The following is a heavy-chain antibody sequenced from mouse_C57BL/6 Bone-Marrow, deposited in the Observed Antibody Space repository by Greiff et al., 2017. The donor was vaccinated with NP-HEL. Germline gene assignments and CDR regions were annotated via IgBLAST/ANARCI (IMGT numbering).Heavy chain of an antibody. Sequence: EVKLVESGPGLVKPSQTVFLTCTVTGISITTGNYRWSWIRQFPGNKLEWIGYIYYSGTITYNPSLTSRTPITRDTPKNQFFLEMNSLTAEDTATYYCARFYGSRGFDYWGQGTTLTVSS. J-gene: IGHJ2*01. CDR2: IYYSGTI. V-gene: IGHV3-5*01. CDR3: ARFYGSRGFDY. D-gene: IGHD1-1*01. CDR1: GISITTGNYR.